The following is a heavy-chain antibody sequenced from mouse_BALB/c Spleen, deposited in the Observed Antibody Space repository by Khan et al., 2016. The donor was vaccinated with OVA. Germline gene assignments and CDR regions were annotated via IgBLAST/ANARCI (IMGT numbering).Heavy chain of an antibody. V-gene: IGHV2-9*02. D-gene: IGHD1-3*01. Sequence: QVQLKESGPGLVAPSQSLSITCTVSGFSLTSYGVHWVRQPPGKGLEWLGVIWAGGSTNYNSAHMSRLSISKDNSKSQVFLKMNSLQAEDTAMYNCAGLEDIWGQGTTLTVSS. CDR2: IWAGGST. CDR3: AGLEDI. CDR1: GFSLTSYG. J-gene: IGHJ2*01.